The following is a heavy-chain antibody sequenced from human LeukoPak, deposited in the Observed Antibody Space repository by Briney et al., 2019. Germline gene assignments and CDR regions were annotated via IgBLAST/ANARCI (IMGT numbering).Heavy chain of an antibody. D-gene: IGHD2-15*01. J-gene: IGHJ5*02. CDR2: SYHSGRT. CDR3: ARGYCSGASCYFAWFDP. V-gene: IGHV4-39*07. CDR1: GGSISSSSYY. Sequence: PSETLSLTCTVSGGSISSSSYYWGWIRQPPGKGLGWIGSSYHSGRTYYNPSLKSRVAISVDTSKNQFSLKLSSVTAADTAVYYCARGYCSGASCYFAWFDPWGQGTLVTVSS.